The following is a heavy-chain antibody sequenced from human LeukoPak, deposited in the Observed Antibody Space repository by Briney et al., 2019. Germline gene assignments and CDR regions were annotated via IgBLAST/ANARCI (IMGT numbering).Heavy chain of an antibody. J-gene: IGHJ6*03. CDR2: ISSSSSYI. Sequence: GGSLRLSCAASGFTFSSYSMNWVRQAPGKGLEWVSSISSSSSYIYYADSVKGRFTISRDNAKNSLYLQMNSLRAEDTAVYYCARDHSGSYYYYYYMDVWGKGTTVTISS. CDR3: ARDHSGSYYYYYYMDV. CDR1: GFTFSSYS. V-gene: IGHV3-21*01. D-gene: IGHD6-19*01.